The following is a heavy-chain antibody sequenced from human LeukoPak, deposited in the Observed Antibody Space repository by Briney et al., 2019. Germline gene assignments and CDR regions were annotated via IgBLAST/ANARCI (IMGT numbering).Heavy chain of an antibody. Sequence: PSETLSFTCTVSGGSINSYHWIWLRQPPGKGLEGIRYIYYSGSTNYNPSLKRRITKSVNTSKKQFSLKLRSVTAADTAVYYCARESSTGCYDYWGQGTLVTVSS. J-gene: IGHJ4*02. CDR3: ARESSTGCYDY. CDR1: GGSINSYH. D-gene: IGHD2-2*01. CDR2: IYYSGST. V-gene: IGHV4-59*01.